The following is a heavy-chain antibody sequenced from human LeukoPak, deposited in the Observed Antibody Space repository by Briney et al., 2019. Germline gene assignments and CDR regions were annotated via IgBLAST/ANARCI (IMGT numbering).Heavy chain of an antibody. CDR2: ISHDEKNK. CDR3: ATTFRGVIITRLDY. CDR1: GFSFSGYA. Sequence: GRSLRLSCAASGFSFSGYAMHWVRRTPGKGLEWVAVISHDEKNKFYAESVKGRFTISRDNSKNTLFLEMNSLRPEDTAFYYCATTFRGVIITRLDYWGQGTLVTVSS. D-gene: IGHD3-10*01. V-gene: IGHV3-30*04. J-gene: IGHJ4*02.